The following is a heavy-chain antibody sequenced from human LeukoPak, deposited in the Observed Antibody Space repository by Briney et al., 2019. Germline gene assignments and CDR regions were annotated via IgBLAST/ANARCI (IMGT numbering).Heavy chain of an antibody. CDR1: GGSISSYY. CDR2: IYYSGST. CDR3: ARDAPAGLGYCSSTSCYSYFDY. D-gene: IGHD2-2*02. J-gene: IGHJ4*02. Sequence: NPSETLSLTCTVSGGSISSYYWSWIRQPPGQGLEWIGYIYYSGSTNYNPSLKSRVTISVDTSKNQFSLKLSSVTAADTAVYYCARDAPAGLGYCSSTSCYSYFDYWGQGTLVTVSS. V-gene: IGHV4-59*01.